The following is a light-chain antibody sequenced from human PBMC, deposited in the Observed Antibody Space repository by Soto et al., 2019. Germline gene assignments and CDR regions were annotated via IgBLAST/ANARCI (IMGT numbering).Light chain of an antibody. Sequence: DIVMTQSPDSLAVSLGERATINCKSSQSVLYSSNNKNYLAWYQQKPGQPPKLLIYWASTRESGVPDRFSGSGSGTDFTLTIRSLQAEDVVVYYCQQYYRPWTFGQGTKVEIK. J-gene: IGKJ1*01. V-gene: IGKV4-1*01. CDR2: WAS. CDR3: QQYYRPWT. CDR1: QSVLYSSNNKNY.